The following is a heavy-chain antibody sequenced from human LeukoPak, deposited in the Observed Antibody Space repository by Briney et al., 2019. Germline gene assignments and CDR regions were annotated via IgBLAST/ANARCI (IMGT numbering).Heavy chain of an antibody. D-gene: IGHD3-10*02. Sequence: SETLSLTCTVSGGPISSSSYSWGWIRQPPGKGLEWIGTIYYSGNTYYNASLKSRVTISVDTSKNQFSLKLTSVTAADTAVYYCAELGITMIGGVWGKGTTVTISS. CDR3: AELGITMIGGV. V-gene: IGHV4-39*01. J-gene: IGHJ6*04. CDR1: GGPISSSSYS. CDR2: IYYSGNT.